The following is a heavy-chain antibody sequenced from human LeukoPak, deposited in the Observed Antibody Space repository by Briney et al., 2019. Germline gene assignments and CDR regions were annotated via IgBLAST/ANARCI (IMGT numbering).Heavy chain of an antibody. Sequence: GGSLRLSCAASGFTFSSYAMSWVRQAPGKGLEWVSAISGSGGSTYYADSVKGRFTISRDNSKNTLYLQMNSLRAEDTAVYYCAKGRGYCSGGSCYTDYWGQGTQVTVSS. V-gene: IGHV3-23*01. CDR1: GFTFSSYA. CDR2: ISGSGGST. CDR3: AKGRGYCSGGSCYTDY. J-gene: IGHJ4*02. D-gene: IGHD2-15*01.